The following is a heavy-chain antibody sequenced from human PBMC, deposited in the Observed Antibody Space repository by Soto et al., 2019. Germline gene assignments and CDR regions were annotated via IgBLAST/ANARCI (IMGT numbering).Heavy chain of an antibody. Sequence: VGSLKISCNGSGYSFTSFWISWVRQMPWKGLEWMGRIDPSDSYPNYSPSFQGHVTISADKSISTAYLQWSSLKASDTAIYYCARTRMGSGWSEIDYWGQGTLVTVSS. D-gene: IGHD6-19*01. CDR3: ARTRMGSGWSEIDY. CDR1: GYSFTSFW. V-gene: IGHV5-10-1*01. J-gene: IGHJ4*02. CDR2: IDPSDSYP.